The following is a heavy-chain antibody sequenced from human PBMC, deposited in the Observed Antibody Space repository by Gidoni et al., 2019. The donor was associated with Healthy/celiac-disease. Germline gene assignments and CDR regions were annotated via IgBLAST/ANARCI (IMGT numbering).Heavy chain of an antibody. V-gene: IGHV4-59*01. CDR1: GGSISSYY. Sequence: QVQLQESGPGLVKPSETLSLTCTVSGGSISSYYWSWIRQPPGKGLEWIGYIYYSGSTNYNPSLKSRVTISVDTSKNQFSLKLSSVTAADTAVYYCARVSGFWSGYPSVVDYWGQGTLVTVSS. D-gene: IGHD3-3*01. CDR2: IYYSGST. J-gene: IGHJ4*02. CDR3: ARVSGFWSGYPSVVDY.